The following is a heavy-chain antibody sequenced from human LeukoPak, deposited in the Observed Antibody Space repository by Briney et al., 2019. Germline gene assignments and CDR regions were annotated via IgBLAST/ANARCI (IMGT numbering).Heavy chain of an antibody. CDR2: IIPIFGTA. Sequence: SVKVSCKASGGTFSSYAISWVRQAHGQGLEWMARIIPIFGTANYAQKFQGRVTITADKSTSTAYMELSSLRSEDTAVYYCASTSGPGSYLVDYWGQGTLVTVSS. D-gene: IGHD3-10*01. CDR3: ASTSGPGSYLVDY. J-gene: IGHJ4*02. CDR1: GGTFSSYA. V-gene: IGHV1-69*06.